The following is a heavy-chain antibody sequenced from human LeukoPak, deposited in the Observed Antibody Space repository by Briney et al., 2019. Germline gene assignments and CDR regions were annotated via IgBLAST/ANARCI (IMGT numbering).Heavy chain of an antibody. J-gene: IGHJ4*02. Sequence: GGSLRLSCAASGFTFSSYSMNWVRQAPGKGLEWVSSISRSSSYIYYADSVKGRFTISRDNAKNSLYLQMNSLRAEDTAVYYCARGGEDIVVVVAGSEPYDYWGQGTLVTVSS. CDR3: ARGGEDIVVVVAGSEPYDY. CDR2: ISRSSSYI. CDR1: GFTFSSYS. V-gene: IGHV3-21*01. D-gene: IGHD2-15*01.